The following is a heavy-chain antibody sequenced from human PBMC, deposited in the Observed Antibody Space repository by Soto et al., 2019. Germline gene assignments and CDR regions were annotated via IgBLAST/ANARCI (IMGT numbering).Heavy chain of an antibody. CDR1: GGTFSSYT. CDR3: ARDSIGIAVAGTAPWYFDL. D-gene: IGHD6-19*01. J-gene: IGHJ2*01. CDR2: IIPILGIA. Sequence: SVTVSCTASGGTFSSYTISWVRQAPGQGLEWMGRIIPILGIANYARKFQGRVTITADKSTSTAYMELSSLRSEDTAVYYCARDSIGIAVAGTAPWYFDLWGRGTLVTVSS. V-gene: IGHV1-69*04.